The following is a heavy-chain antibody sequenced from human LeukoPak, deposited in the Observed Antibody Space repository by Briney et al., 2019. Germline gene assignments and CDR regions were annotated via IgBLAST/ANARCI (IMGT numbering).Heavy chain of an antibody. CDR1: GYTFTGCY. J-gene: IGHJ5*02. D-gene: IGHD3-10*01. Sequence: ASVKVSCKASGYTFTGCYMHWVRQAPGQGLEWMGWINPNSGGTNYAQKFQGRVTMTRDTSASTAYMELSSLGSEDTAVYYCARDGSGANWFDPWGQGTLVTVSS. CDR3: ARDGSGANWFDP. V-gene: IGHV1-2*02. CDR2: INPNSGGT.